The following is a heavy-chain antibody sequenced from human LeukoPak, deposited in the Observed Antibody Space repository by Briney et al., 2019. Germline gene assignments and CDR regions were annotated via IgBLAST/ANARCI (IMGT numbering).Heavy chain of an antibody. J-gene: IGHJ4*02. D-gene: IGHD5-24*01. Sequence: GGSLRLSCAASGLTFSSYAMSWVRQAPGKGLGWVSAISGSGGSTYYADSVKGRFTISRDNSKNTLYLQMNSLRAEDTAVYYCAKRDGYNLDYWGQGTLVTVSS. V-gene: IGHV3-23*01. CDR3: AKRDGYNLDY. CDR1: GLTFSSYA. CDR2: ISGSGGST.